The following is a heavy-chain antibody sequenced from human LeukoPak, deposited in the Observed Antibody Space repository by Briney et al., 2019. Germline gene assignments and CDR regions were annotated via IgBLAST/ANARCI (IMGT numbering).Heavy chain of an antibody. V-gene: IGHV1-2*02. D-gene: IGHD3-22*01. Sequence: ASVKVSCKASGYTFTGYYMHWVRQAPGQGLEWMGWINPNSGGTNYAQKFQGRVTMTRDTSISTAYMELSRLRSDDTAVYYCARDFDSSGYYMDWGQGTLVTVSS. CDR3: ARDFDSSGYYMD. CDR2: INPNSGGT. CDR1: GYTFTGYY. J-gene: IGHJ4*02.